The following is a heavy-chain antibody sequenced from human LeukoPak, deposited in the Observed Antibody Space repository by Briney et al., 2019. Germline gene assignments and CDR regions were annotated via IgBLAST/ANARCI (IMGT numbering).Heavy chain of an antibody. D-gene: IGHD6-13*01. Sequence: SSETLSLTCTVSGGSISGSTYYWGWVRQPPGKGLEWIGGIYYSGTTYYNPSLKSRVTISVDTSKNQFSLKLSSVTAADTAVFYCARHGLGSSWYVDYWGQGTLVTVSS. CDR3: ARHGLGSSWYVDY. CDR1: GGSISGSTYY. J-gene: IGHJ4*02. CDR2: IYYSGTT. V-gene: IGHV4-39*01.